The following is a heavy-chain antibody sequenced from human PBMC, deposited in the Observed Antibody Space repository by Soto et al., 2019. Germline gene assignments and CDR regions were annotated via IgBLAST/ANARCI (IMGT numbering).Heavy chain of an antibody. D-gene: IGHD2-21*02. J-gene: IGHJ6*02. CDR2: IIPMFETV. V-gene: IGHV1-69*13. CDR1: GGTFDNYA. Sequence: SVKVSCKTSGGTFDNYAVSWVRQAPGQGLEWMGGIIPMFETVNYAQRFQGRLTIAADESTSTAYMELTSLTSADTAIYFCARRLRAGNYGMDVWGQGTTDTVSS. CDR3: ARRLRAGNYGMDV.